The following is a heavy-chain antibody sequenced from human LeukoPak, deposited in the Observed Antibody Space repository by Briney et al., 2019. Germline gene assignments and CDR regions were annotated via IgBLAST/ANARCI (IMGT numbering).Heavy chain of an antibody. D-gene: IGHD3-22*01. CDR2: INSDGSST. J-gene: IGHJ4*02. CDR3: ARDLESYNSGGYYFGS. V-gene: IGHV3-74*01. CDR1: GFIFSSYW. Sequence: GGSLRLSCAASGFIFSSYWMHWVRQAPGKGLVWVSRINSDGSSTSYADSVKGRFTISRDNAKNTLYLQMNSLRAEDTAVYYCARDLESYNSGGYYFGSRGQGTLVTVSS.